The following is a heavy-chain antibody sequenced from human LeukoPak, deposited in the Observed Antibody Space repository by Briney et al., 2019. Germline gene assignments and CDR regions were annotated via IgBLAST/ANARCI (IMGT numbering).Heavy chain of an antibody. J-gene: IGHJ3*02. CDR2: IYYSGNT. Sequence: SETLSLTCTVSGGSISDYYWTWIRQPPGKGLEWIGHIYYSGNTIYNPSLKSRVTISVDTSKNQFSLKLTSVTTADTTVYYCAGEDYFDSSGYASWRFDIWGQGTMVTVSS. V-gene: IGHV4-59*01. CDR1: GGSISDYY. CDR3: AGEDYFDSSGYASWRFDI. D-gene: IGHD3-22*01.